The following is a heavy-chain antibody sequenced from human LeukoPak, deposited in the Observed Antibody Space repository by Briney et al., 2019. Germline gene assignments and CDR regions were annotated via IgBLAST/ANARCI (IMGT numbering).Heavy chain of an antibody. D-gene: IGHD2-8*02. CDR2: ISSSSSTI. V-gene: IGHV3-48*02. CDR3: ARDYTGNIDY. CDR1: GFSLSSHN. J-gene: IGHJ4*02. Sequence: GGSLRLSCTASGFSLSSHNMNWVRQAPGKGLEWLSQISSSSSTIYYADSVKGRFTISRDNAKNSLFLQMNSLRDEDTAVYYCARDYTGNIDYWGQGTLVTVSS.